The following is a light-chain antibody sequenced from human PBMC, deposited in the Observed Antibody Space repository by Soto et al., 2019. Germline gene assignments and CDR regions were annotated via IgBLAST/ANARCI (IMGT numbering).Light chain of an antibody. CDR1: SSNIGSKY. CDR2: RNN. CDR3: AAWDDSLSVV. Sequence: QSVLTQPPSASGTPGQRVTISCSGSSSNIGSKYVYWYQQLPGTAPKLLIYRNNQRPSGVPDRFSGSKSGTSASLAISGLRSEDEADYDCAAWDDSLSVVFGGGTKLTV. J-gene: IGLJ2*01. V-gene: IGLV1-47*01.